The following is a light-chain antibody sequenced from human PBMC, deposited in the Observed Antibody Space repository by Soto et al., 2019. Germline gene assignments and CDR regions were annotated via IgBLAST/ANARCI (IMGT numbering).Light chain of an antibody. V-gene: IGLV2-14*01. CDR2: EVS. J-gene: IGLJ3*02. Sequence: QSVLTQPASVSGSPGQSITISCTGTSSDVGGYNYVSWYQQHPGKAPKLMIYEVSNRPSGVSNRFFGSKSGNTASLTISGLQTEDDADYYCSSFTSINTWVFGGGTKLTVL. CDR3: SSFTSINTWV. CDR1: SSDVGGYNY.